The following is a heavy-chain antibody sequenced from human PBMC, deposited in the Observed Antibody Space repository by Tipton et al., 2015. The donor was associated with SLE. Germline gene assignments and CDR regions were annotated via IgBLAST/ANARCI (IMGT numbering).Heavy chain of an antibody. Sequence: RSLRLSCAASGFTFSSYTMHWVRPAPGKGLEWVAVISYDGSNKYYADSVKGRFTISRDNSKNTLYLQMNSLRAEDTAVYYCASGPDFWSGYSNRGFEFHWGQGTLVTVSS. V-gene: IGHV3-30*04. CDR3: ASGPDFWSGYSNRGFEFH. CDR1: GFTFSSYT. CDR2: ISYDGSNK. D-gene: IGHD3-3*01. J-gene: IGHJ4*02.